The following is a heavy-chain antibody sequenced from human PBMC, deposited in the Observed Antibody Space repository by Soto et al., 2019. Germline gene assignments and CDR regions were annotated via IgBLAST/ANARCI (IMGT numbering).Heavy chain of an antibody. CDR2: IWYDGSNK. J-gene: IGHJ4*02. Sequence: QVRLVESGGGVVQPGRSLRLSCAASGFTFSSYGMHWVRQAPGKGLEWVAVIWYDGSNKYYADSVKGRFTISRDNSKNTLYLQMNSLRAEDTAVYYCARRAVAGTKYYFDYWGQGTLVTVSS. CDR3: ARRAVAGTKYYFDY. CDR1: GFTFSSYG. D-gene: IGHD6-19*01. V-gene: IGHV3-33*01.